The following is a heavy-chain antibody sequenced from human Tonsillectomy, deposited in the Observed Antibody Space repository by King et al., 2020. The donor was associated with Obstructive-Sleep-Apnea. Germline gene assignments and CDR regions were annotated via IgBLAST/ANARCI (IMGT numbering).Heavy chain of an antibody. J-gene: IGHJ4*02. V-gene: IGHV4-4*09. CDR3: ARSTATPGAFEH. Sequence: QLQESGPGLVEPSGTLSLTCSVSGGPISTYFWNWLRQSPGKGLEWVGCIFSRGYTKYSPSLKSRVTISLDMSKNQFSLKLNSVTAADTAVYYCARSTATPGAFEHWGQGTLVSVSS. D-gene: IGHD7-27*01. CDR2: IFSRGYT. CDR1: GGPISTYF.